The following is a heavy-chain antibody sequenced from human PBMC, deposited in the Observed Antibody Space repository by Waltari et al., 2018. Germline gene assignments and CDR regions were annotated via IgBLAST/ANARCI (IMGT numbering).Heavy chain of an antibody. D-gene: IGHD6-13*01. CDR2: IIPILGIA. J-gene: IGHJ4*02. CDR3: AGGRYSSSWSHYCLDY. CDR1: GGTFSSYA. V-gene: IGHV1-69*04. Sequence: QVQLVQSGAEVKKPGSSVKVSCKASGGTFSSYAISWVRQAPGPGLEWMGRIIPILGIANYAQKCQGRVTITAEKSTSTAYMELSSLRAEDTAVYYCAGGRYSSSWSHYCLDYWGQGTLVTVSS.